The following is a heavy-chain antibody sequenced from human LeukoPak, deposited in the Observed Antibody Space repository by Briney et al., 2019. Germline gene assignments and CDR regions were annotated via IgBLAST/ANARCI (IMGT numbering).Heavy chain of an antibody. V-gene: IGHV4-61*02. Sequence: SSETLSLTCTVSGGSISSGGYYWSWIRQPAGKGLEWIGRIYTSGSTNYNPSLKSRVIISVDTSKNQFSLKLSSVTAADTAVYYCARNWGGNWYFDLWGRGTLVTVSS. J-gene: IGHJ2*01. CDR3: ARNWGGNWYFDL. D-gene: IGHD7-27*01. CDR1: GGSISSGGYY. CDR2: IYTSGST.